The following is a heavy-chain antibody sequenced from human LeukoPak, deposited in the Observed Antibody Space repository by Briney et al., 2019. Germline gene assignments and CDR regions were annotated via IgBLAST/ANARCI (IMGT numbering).Heavy chain of an antibody. Sequence: PGGSLRLSCAASGFSVSNHYMAWVRQAPGRRLEWVSFTWADGTTFYTDSVRGRFTVSRDQFKNTLYLQISSLRPDDTALYYCARDGAGIESWVELDPWGQGTQVIVSA. CDR2: TWADGTT. CDR3: ARDGAGIESWVELDP. J-gene: IGHJ5*02. CDR1: GFSVSNHY. D-gene: IGHD5-24*01. V-gene: IGHV3-66*02.